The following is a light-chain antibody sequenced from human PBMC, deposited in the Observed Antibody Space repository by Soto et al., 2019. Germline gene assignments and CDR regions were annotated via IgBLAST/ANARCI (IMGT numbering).Light chain of an antibody. J-gene: IGLJ2*01. CDR3: SSYSTIRARV. Sequence: QSALTQPASVSGSPGQSITISCTGTSSDVGGYNSVSWYQQHPGEAPKLMIYDVSYRPSGISTRFSGSKSGNTASLTISGLQAEDEADYFCSSYSTIRARVFGGGTKLTVL. V-gene: IGLV2-14*01. CDR2: DVS. CDR1: SSDVGGYNS.